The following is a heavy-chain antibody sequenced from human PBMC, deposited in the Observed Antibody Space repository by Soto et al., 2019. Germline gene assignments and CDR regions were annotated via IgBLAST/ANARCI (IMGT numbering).Heavy chain of an antibody. Sequence: VQLLESGGGLVQPGGSLRLSCGASGFTFSDNAMTWVRQAPGKGLEWVSSISDDGDSTYYADSVKGRFTISRYNSTNPLFLQISSLGAAATGVNLWARLLTTAVNIGLDVWDPGAGVSVSS. D-gene: IGHD2-21*02. CDR2: ISDDGDST. CDR1: GFTFSDNA. CDR3: ARLLTTAVNIGLDV. V-gene: IGHV3-23*01. J-gene: IGHJ6*02.